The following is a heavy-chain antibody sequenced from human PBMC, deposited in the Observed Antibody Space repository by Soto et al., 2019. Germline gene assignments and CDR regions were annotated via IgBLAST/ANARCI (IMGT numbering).Heavy chain of an antibody. J-gene: IGHJ5*02. D-gene: IGHD2-15*01. CDR2: FDPEDGET. CDR1: GYTLTELS. Sequence: SVKVSCKVSGYTLTELSMHWVRQAPGKGLEWMGGFDPEDGETIYAQKFQGRVTMTEDTSTDTAYMELSSLRSEDTAVYYCATGRGYCSGGSCLLSWFDPWGQGTLVTVSS. CDR3: ATGRGYCSGGSCLLSWFDP. V-gene: IGHV1-24*01.